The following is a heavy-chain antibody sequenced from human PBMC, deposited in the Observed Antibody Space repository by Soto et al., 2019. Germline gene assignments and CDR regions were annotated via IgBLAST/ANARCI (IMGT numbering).Heavy chain of an antibody. J-gene: IGHJ4*02. Sequence: LSCAASGFTFSSYGMHWVRQAPGKGLEWVAVISYDGSNKYYADSVKGRFTISRDNSKNTLYLQMNSLRAEDTAVYYCAKDQIRYSSGWSPLSIHYCGQGILVTVST. D-gene: IGHD6-19*01. CDR2: ISYDGSNK. CDR3: AKDQIRYSSGWSPLSIHY. CDR1: GFTFSSYG. V-gene: IGHV3-30*18.